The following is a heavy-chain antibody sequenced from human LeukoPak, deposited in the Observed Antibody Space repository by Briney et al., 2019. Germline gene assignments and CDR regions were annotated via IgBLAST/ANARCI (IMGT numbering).Heavy chain of an antibody. D-gene: IGHD6-19*01. Sequence: GGSLRLSCTASGFTFSSYAMSWVRQAPGKGLEWVSAISGSGGSTYYADSVKGRFTISRDDSKNTLYLQMNSLRAEDTAVYYCAKDRGYSSGWYSDYWGQGTLVTVSS. CDR3: AKDRGYSSGWYSDY. CDR2: ISGSGGST. J-gene: IGHJ4*02. V-gene: IGHV3-23*01. CDR1: GFTFSSYA.